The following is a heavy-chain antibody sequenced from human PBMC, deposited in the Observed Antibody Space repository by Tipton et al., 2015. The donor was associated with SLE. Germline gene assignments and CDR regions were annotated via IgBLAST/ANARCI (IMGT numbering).Heavy chain of an antibody. CDR1: GFTFSSYG. J-gene: IGHJ4*02. Sequence: GSLRLSCAAPGFTFSSYGMHWVRQAPGKGLEWVANIKQDGSEKYYVDSVKGRFTISRDNAKNSLYLQMNSLRAEDTAVYYCARGTYPTYWGQGTLVTVSS. V-gene: IGHV3-7*03. CDR2: IKQDGSEK. CDR3: ARGTYPTY.